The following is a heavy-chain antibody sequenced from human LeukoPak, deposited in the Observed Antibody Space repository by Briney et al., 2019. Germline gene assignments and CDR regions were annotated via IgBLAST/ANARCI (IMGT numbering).Heavy chain of an antibody. V-gene: IGHV3-23*01. J-gene: IGHJ6*03. CDR2: ISGSGDST. CDR3: ANSYFGAYYYMDV. D-gene: IGHD3-10*01. Sequence: PGGSLRLSCVASGFTLRSYVMNWVRQTPGKGLEWVSSISGSGDSTFYADSVKGRFSISRDNSKNTLYLQVNGLRTEDTAVYYCANSYFGAYYYMDVWGKGTTVTVSS. CDR1: GFTLRSYV.